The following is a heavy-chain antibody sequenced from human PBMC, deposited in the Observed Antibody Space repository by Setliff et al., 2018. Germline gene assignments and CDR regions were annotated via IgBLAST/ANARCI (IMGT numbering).Heavy chain of an antibody. Sequence: KISETLSLTCSVSGGSVTTSRYYWSWIRQPAGKGLEWIGRIHSSGSTKFNPSLESRVTMSVDTSKNQFSLKLTSVTAADTAVYYCATELAYRSGYYVAETLDYWGQGALVTVSS. J-gene: IGHJ4*02. V-gene: IGHV4-61*02. CDR1: GGSVTTSRYY. CDR3: ATELAYRSGYYVAETLDY. D-gene: IGHD3-22*01. CDR2: IHSSGST.